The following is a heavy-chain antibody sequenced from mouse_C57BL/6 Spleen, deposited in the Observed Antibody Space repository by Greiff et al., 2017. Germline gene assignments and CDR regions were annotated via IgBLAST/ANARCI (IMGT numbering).Heavy chain of an antibody. J-gene: IGHJ3*01. CDR3: ARPDGYCPFAY. D-gene: IGHD2-3*01. CDR2: INPNYGTT. Sequence: VQLQQSGPELVKPGASVKISCKASGYSFTDSNLNWVKQSHGKSLEWIGVINPNYGTTSYNQKFKGKATVTVDQSSSTAYMQLNSLTSEDSAVDYCARPDGYCPFAYWGQGTLVTVSA. V-gene: IGHV1-39*01. CDR1: GYSFTDSN.